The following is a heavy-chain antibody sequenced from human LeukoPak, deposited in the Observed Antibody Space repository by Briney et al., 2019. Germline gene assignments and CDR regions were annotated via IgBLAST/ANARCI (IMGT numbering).Heavy chain of an antibody. D-gene: IGHD1-1*01. CDR1: GYTFTSYG. V-gene: IGHV1-18*01. CDR2: ISAYNGNT. CDR3: ALRTGILPYYFDY. J-gene: IGHJ4*02. Sequence: ASVKVSFKASGYTFTSYGISWVRQAPGQGLEWMGWISAYNGNTNYAQKLQGRVTMTTDTSTSTAYMELRSLRSDDTAVCYWALRTGILPYYFDYWGQGTLVTVSS.